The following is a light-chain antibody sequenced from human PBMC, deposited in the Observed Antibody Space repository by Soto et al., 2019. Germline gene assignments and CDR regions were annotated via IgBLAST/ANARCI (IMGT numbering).Light chain of an antibody. J-gene: IGKJ4*01. CDR2: GAS. CDR1: QSIDRY. CDR3: QQYDNLPT. Sequence: DIQLTQSPSSLSASFGYRLTITCRSSQSIDRYLNWYQQKPGKAPNLLIYGASNLQSGVPSRFTGSGSGTHFTLTISSLQPEDIATYYCQQYDNLPTCGGGTRWIS. V-gene: IGKV1-39*01.